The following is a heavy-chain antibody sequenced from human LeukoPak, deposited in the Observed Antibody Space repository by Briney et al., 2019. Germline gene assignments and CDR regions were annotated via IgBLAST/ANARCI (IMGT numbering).Heavy chain of an antibody. J-gene: IGHJ4*02. Sequence: SGTLSLTCAVSGGSISSSNWWSWVRQPPGKGLEWIGSIYYSGSTYYNPSLKSRVTISVDTSKNQFSLKLSSVTAADTAVYYCASADIVATAFDYWGQGTLVTVSS. CDR1: GGSISSSNW. CDR2: IYYSGST. D-gene: IGHD5-12*01. CDR3: ASADIVATAFDY. V-gene: IGHV4-4*02.